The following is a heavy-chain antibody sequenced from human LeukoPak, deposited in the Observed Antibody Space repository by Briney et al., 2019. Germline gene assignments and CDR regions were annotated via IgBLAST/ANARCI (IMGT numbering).Heavy chain of an antibody. CDR1: GYTFTGYY. CDR3: ARDLYLRADYYYGMDV. D-gene: IGHD2-2*02. Sequence: GASVKVSCKASGYTFTGYYKHWVRQAPGQGLEWMGWINPNSGGTNYAQKFQGRVTMTRDTSISTAYMELSRLRSDDTAVYYCARDLYLRADYYYGMDVWGQGTTVTVSS. V-gene: IGHV1-2*02. J-gene: IGHJ6*02. CDR2: INPNSGGT.